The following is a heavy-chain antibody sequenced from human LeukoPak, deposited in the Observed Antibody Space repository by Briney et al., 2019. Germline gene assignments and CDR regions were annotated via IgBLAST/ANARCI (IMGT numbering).Heavy chain of an antibody. D-gene: IGHD2-2*01. CDR3: ARVGYCSSTSCYSFDY. Sequence: KPGGSLRLPCAASGFTFSDYYMSWIRQAPGKGLEWVSYISSSSSYTNYADSVKGRFTISRDNAKNSLYLQMNSLRAEDTAVYYCARVGYCSSTSCYSFDYWGQGTLVTVSS. CDR1: GFTFSDYY. V-gene: IGHV3-11*06. J-gene: IGHJ4*02. CDR2: ISSSSSYT.